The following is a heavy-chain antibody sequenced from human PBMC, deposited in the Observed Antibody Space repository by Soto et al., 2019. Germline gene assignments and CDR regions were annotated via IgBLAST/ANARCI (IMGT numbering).Heavy chain of an antibody. V-gene: IGHV1-8*01. CDR1: GYTFSNYD. D-gene: IGHD3-22*01. J-gene: IGHJ4*02. CDR3: AKVSRKGSAIDFDY. CDR2: VNPNNGEP. Sequence: QVQLVQSGAELKKPGASVKVSCKASGYTFSNYDMNWVRQAPGQGPEWIGWVNPNNGEPGYAQKSQGRVTLTMDISTTTAYMELTSLRSEDTAIYYCAKVSRKGSAIDFDYWGQGTLITVSS.